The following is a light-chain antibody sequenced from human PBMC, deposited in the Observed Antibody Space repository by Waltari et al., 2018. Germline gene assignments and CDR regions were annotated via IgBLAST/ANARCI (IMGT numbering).Light chain of an antibody. Sequence: QSVLTQPPSVSGAPGQRVTISCIGSSSNIGAGYDVHWYQQLPGTAPKLLIYGNSNRPSGVPDRFSGAKSGTSVSLAITGLQADDEADYYCQSYDNSLSGVVIGGGTKLTVL. CDR3: QSYDNSLSGVV. V-gene: IGLV1-40*01. J-gene: IGLJ2*01. CDR2: GNS. CDR1: SSNIGAGYD.